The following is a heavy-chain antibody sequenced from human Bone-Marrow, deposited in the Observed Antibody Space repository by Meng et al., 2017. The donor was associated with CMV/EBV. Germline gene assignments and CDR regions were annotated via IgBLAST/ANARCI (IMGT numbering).Heavy chain of an antibody. V-gene: IGHV3-30-3*01. J-gene: IGHJ3*02. CDR3: ARVKKGPKRYCSSTSCYTGAFDI. Sequence: GESLKISCAVSGFTFSSYAMHWVRQAPGKGLEWVAVISYDGSNKYYADSVKGRFTISRDNSKNTLYLQMNSLRAEDTAVYYCARVKKGPKRYCSSTSCYTGAFDIWGQGTMVTVSS. D-gene: IGHD2-2*02. CDR1: GFTFSSYA. CDR2: ISYDGSNK.